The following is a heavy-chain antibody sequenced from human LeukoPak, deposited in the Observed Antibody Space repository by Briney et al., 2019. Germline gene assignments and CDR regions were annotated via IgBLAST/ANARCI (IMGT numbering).Heavy chain of an antibody. CDR3: ARDRIRYDSSGSLDY. D-gene: IGHD3-22*01. J-gene: IGHJ4*02. V-gene: IGHV3-66*01. CDR1: GFTVSSKY. Sequence: GGSLRLSCAASGFTVSSKYMSWVRQAPGKGLEWVSVIYSGGSTYYADSVKGRFTISRDNSKNTLYLQMNSLRAEDTAVYYCARDRIRYDSSGSLDYWGQGTLVTVSS. CDR2: IYSGGST.